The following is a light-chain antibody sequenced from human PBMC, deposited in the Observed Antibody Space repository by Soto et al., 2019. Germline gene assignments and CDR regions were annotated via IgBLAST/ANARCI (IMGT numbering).Light chain of an antibody. CDR2: GNS. Sequence: QSVLTQPPSVSGAPGQRVTFSCTGSTSNIGAGYDVHWYQQLPGTAPKLLIYGNSNRPSGVPDRFSGSKSGTSASLAITGLQAEDEADYYCQSYDSSLSGVFGTGTKSPS. CDR1: TSNIGAGYD. V-gene: IGLV1-40*01. J-gene: IGLJ1*01. CDR3: QSYDSSLSGV.